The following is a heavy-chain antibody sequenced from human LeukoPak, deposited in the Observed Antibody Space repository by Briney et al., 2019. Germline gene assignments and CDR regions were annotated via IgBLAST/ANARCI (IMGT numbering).Heavy chain of an antibody. D-gene: IGHD2-2*01. Sequence: ASVKVSCKASGYTFTGYYIHWVRQAPGQGLEWMGWINPYSGGTNFAPRFQGRVTMTRDTSITTAYMELSSLRSDDTAVYYCARDRAGGTGSASNWGQGTLVTVSS. CDR3: ARDRAGGTGSASN. J-gene: IGHJ4*02. V-gene: IGHV1-2*02. CDR1: GYTFTGYY. CDR2: INPYSGGT.